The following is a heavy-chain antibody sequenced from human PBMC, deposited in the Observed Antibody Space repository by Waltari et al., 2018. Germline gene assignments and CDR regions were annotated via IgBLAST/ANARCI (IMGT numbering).Heavy chain of an antibody. CDR3: AREGFYYYYYMDV. J-gene: IGHJ6*03. CDR2: ISRSSSYI. V-gene: IGHV3-21*01. Sequence: EVQLVESGGGLVKPGGSLRLSCAASGFTFSSYSMNWVRQAPGKGLEWFSAISRSSSYIYYADSVKGRFTISRDNAKNSLYLQMNSLRAEDTAVYYCAREGFYYYYYMDVWGKGTTVTISS. CDR1: GFTFSSYS.